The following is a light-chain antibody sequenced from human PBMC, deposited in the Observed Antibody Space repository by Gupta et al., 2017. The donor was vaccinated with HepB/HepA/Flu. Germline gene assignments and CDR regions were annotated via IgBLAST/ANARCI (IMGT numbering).Light chain of an antibody. CDR3: QQYDNLPPMCS. CDR1: QDISNY. V-gene: IGKV1-33*01. J-gene: IGKJ2*04. CDR2: DAS. Sequence: DIQMTQSPSSLSASVVDRVTITCQASQDISNYLNWYQQKPGKAPKLLIYDASNLETGVPSRFSGSGSGTDFTFTISSLQPEDIATYYCQQYDNLPPMCSFGQGTKLEIK.